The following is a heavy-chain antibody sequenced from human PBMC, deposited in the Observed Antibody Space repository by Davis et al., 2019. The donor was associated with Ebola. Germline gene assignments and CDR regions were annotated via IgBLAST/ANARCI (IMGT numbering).Heavy chain of an antibody. D-gene: IGHD3-3*01. Sequence: GGSLRLSCAASGFTFSTYSMSWVRQAPGKGLEWVSSISSDSDYIYYADSAKGRFTISRDNAKNSLYLQMNSLRAEDTAVYYCARDVGAYDFWSGYYMGGHFDYWGQGTLVTVSS. CDR2: ISSDSDYI. J-gene: IGHJ4*02. CDR1: GFTFSTYS. CDR3: ARDVGAYDFWSGYYMGGHFDY. V-gene: IGHV3-21*01.